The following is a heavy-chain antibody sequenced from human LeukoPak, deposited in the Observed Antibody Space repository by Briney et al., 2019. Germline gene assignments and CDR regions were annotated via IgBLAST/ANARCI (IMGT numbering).Heavy chain of an antibody. J-gene: IGHJ6*04. CDR2: IWYDGSNN. D-gene: IGHD2-2*02. CDR1: GFTFSSYG. Sequence: GRSLRLSCAASGFTFSSYGMHWVRQAPGKGLEWVAVIWYDGSNNYYADSVKGRFTISRDNSKNTLYLQMNSLRAEDTAVYYCARVHPHCSSTSCYNLGGMDVWGKGTTVTVSS. V-gene: IGHV3-33*01. CDR3: ARVHPHCSSTSCYNLGGMDV.